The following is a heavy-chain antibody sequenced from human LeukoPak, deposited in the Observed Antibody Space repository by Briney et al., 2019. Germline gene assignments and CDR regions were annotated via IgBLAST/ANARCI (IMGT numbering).Heavy chain of an antibody. CDR3: ANDGAYYDSSTDAFDI. D-gene: IGHD3-22*01. J-gene: IGHJ3*02. CDR2: ISGSGGST. V-gene: IGHV3-23*01. CDR1: GFTFSSYA. Sequence: GGSLRLSCAASGFTFSSYAMHWVRQAPGKGLEWVSAISGSGGSTYYADSVKGRFIISRDNSKNTLYLQMNSLRAEDTAVYYCANDGAYYDSSTDAFDIWGQGTMVTVSS.